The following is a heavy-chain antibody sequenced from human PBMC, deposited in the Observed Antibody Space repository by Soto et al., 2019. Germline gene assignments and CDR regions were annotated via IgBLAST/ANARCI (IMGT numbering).Heavy chain of an antibody. D-gene: IGHD3-10*01. CDR3: TRGPRPISTGTGAY. CDR1: GFTFDDNA. V-gene: IGHV3-9*01. Sequence: PGGSLRLSCAVSGFTFDDNAMHWVRQAPEKGLEWVSGINWKSDIGYADSVRGRFTISRDNVNDTLYLQMNNLRAEDSGLYYCTRGPRPISTGTGAYWGQGTQVTVSS. CDR2: INWKSDI. J-gene: IGHJ4*02.